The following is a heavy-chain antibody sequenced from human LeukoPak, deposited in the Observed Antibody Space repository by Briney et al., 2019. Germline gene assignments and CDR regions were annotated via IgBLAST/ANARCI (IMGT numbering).Heavy chain of an antibody. CDR2: IRSKANSYAT. CDR1: GFTFSGSA. Sequence: PGGSLRLSCAASGFTFSGSAMHWVRQASGKGLEWVGRIRSKANSYATAYAASVKGRFTTSRDDSKNTAYLQMNSLKTEDTAVYYCTRVDYYDSSGYYYEYYFDYWGQGTLVTVSS. D-gene: IGHD3-22*01. V-gene: IGHV3-73*01. J-gene: IGHJ4*02. CDR3: TRVDYYDSSGYYYEYYFDY.